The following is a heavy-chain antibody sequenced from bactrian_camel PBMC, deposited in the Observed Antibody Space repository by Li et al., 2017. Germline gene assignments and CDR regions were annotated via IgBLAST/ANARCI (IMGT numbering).Heavy chain of an antibody. D-gene: IGHD1*01. CDR1: GTFTVPLC. CDR3: TARYEFGLGACRGVGGLGF. Sequence: VQLVESGGDSVQAGGSLRLSCVVTGTFTVPLCMGWYRQASGKEREWVGSLDSDGRINYADSVKGRFTISKDNRKNILYLQMNSLTPGDTAMYYCTARYEFGLGACRGVGGLGFWGQGTQVTVS. J-gene: IGHJ6*01. CDR2: LDSDGRI. V-gene: IGHV3S53*01.